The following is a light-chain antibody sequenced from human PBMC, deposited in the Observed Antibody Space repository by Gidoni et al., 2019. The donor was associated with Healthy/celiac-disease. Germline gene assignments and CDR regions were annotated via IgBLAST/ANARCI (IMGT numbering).Light chain of an antibody. V-gene: IGKV1-33*01. J-gene: IGKJ1*01. CDR3: QQYDNLPWT. CDR2: DAS. CDR1: QDISNY. Sequence: DIQMTQSPSSLSASVGARVTITCQAGQDISNYLHCYQTKPGKAPKLLIYDASNLETGVPSRFSESGSGTYFTFTISSLQPEDIATYYCQQYDNLPWTFGQGTKVEIK.